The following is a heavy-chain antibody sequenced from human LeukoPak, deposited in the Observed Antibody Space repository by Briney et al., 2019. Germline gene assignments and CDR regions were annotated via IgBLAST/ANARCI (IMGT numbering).Heavy chain of an antibody. CDR2: IYYTGSS. D-gene: IGHD3-10*01. CDR1: GFTFSDYY. J-gene: IGHJ4*02. CDR3: ARPRFYYYGSEDY. Sequence: LRLSCAASGFTFSDYYMSWIRQAPGKGLEWIGYIYYTGSSNYNPSLKSRVTISVDTSNNQFSLKLSSMTAADTAVYYCARPRFYYYGSEDYWGQGTLVTVSS. V-gene: IGHV4-59*01.